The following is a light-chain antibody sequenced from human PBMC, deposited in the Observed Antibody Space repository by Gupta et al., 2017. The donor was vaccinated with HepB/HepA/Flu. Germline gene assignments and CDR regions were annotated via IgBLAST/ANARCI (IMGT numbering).Light chain of an antibody. CDR2: DVS. Sequence: SALTQPRSVSGSPVQSVTISCTGTSSDVGGYNYVSWYQQHPGKAPTLMIYDVSNRPAGVPDRFSGSKSGNTASLTISGLQAEEEADYYCCSYAGSDTSVFGGGTKLTVL. CDR3: CSYAGSDTSV. V-gene: IGLV2-11*01. CDR1: SSDVGGYNY. J-gene: IGLJ2*01.